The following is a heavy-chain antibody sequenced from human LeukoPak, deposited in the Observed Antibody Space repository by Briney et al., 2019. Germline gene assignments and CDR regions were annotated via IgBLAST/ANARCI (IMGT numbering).Heavy chain of an antibody. D-gene: IGHD1-14*01. CDR1: GYIFIGYF. J-gene: IGHJ4*02. Sequence: GASVKVSCKASGYIFIGYFIHWVRQAPGQGLEWMGWISAYNGNTNYAQKLQGRVTMTTDTSTSTAYMELRSLRSDDTAVYYCARQAHVVKVYDYWGQGTLVTVSS. CDR3: ARQAHVVKVYDY. V-gene: IGHV1-18*04. CDR2: ISAYNGNT.